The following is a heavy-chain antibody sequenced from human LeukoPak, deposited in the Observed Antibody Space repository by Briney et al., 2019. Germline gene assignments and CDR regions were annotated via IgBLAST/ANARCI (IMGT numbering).Heavy chain of an antibody. Sequence: GGSLRLSCAASGFTFSSYAMSWVRQAPGKGLEWVSAISGSGGSTYYADSVKGRFTISRDNSKNTLYLQMNSLRAEDTAVYYCAKVRTEIWFGELLNDYWGQGTLVTVSS. CDR3: AKVRTEIWFGELLNDY. CDR2: ISGSGGST. J-gene: IGHJ4*02. CDR1: GFTFSSYA. D-gene: IGHD3-10*01. V-gene: IGHV3-23*01.